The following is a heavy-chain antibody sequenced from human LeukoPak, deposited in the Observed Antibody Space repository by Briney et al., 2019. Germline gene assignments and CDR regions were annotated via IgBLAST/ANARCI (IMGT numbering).Heavy chain of an antibody. CDR2: ISPNRGGT. J-gene: IGHJ4*02. CDR3: ARASSSWHPRDFDY. CDR1: GYTFTGYY. V-gene: IGHV1-2*02. Sequence: ASVKVSCKTSGYTFTGYYMHWVRQAPGQGLEWMGWISPNRGGTNYAQKFQGRVTLTRDTSISTVYMELSRLKSDDTAVYYCARASSSWHPRDFDYWGQGTLVTVSS. D-gene: IGHD6-13*01.